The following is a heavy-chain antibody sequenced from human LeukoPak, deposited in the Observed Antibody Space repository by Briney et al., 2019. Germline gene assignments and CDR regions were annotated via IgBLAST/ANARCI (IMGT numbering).Heavy chain of an antibody. J-gene: IGHJ4*02. Sequence: PSETLSLTCAVYGGSFSCYYWSWISQPPGKWLEWIGEINHSGSTNYNPSLKSRVTISVDTSKNQFSLKLSSVTAADTAVYYCAREDAGATTPLDYWGQGTLVTVSS. CDR3: AREDAGATTPLDY. CDR2: INHSGST. V-gene: IGHV4-34*01. CDR1: GGSFSCYY. D-gene: IGHD1-26*01.